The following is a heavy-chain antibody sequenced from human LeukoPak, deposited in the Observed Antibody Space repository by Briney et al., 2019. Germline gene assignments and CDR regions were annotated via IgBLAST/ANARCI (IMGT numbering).Heavy chain of an antibody. V-gene: IGHV3-23*01. Sequence: PGGSLRLSRAASGFTFSSYAMSWVRQAPGKGLEWVSDINGSGGSTYYADSVKGRVTISRDNSKNTLYLQMNSLRAEDTAVYYCANPPTVTKIRFDSWGQGTLVTVSS. CDR3: ANPPTVTKIRFDS. CDR1: GFTFSSYA. CDR2: INGSGGST. D-gene: IGHD4-17*01. J-gene: IGHJ5*01.